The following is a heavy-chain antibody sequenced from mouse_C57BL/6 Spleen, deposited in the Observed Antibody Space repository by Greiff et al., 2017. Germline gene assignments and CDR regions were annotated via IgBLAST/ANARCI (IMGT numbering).Heavy chain of an antibody. CDR1: GFNIKDDY. V-gene: IGHV14-4*01. CDR3: TTISHKAH. CDR2: IDPENGDT. Sequence: VQLQQSGAELVRPGASVKLSCTASGFNIKDDYMHWVKQRPEQGLEWIGWIDPENGDTEYASKFQGKATITADTSSNTAYLQLSSLTSEDTAVYYCTTISHKAHWGQGTTLTVSS. J-gene: IGHJ2*01.